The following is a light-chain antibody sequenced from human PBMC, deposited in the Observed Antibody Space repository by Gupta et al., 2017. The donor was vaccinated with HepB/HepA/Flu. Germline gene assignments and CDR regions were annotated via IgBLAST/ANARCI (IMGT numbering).Light chain of an antibody. Sequence: DIQMTQSPSSLSASVGDRVTITCRASQSISSYLNWYQQKPGKAPKLLIYAASSLQSGVPARFSGSGSGTDFTLTISRLQPEDFATYYCQQSESTPFAFGGGTKVDIK. CDR3: QQSESTPFA. CDR2: AAS. V-gene: IGKV1-39*01. CDR1: QSISSY. J-gene: IGKJ4*01.